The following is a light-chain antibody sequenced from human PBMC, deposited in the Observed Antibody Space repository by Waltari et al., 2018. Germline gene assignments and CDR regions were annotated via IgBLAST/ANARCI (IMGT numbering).Light chain of an antibody. Sequence: SYELTQPPSVSVSPGQTASITCPGDKLGDKYTCWYHQKPGQSPMLVIYQNNKRPSGIPERFSGSNSGNTATLTISDTQAVDEADYYCQAWDTTTAIFGGGTKLTVL. V-gene: IGLV3-1*01. CDR2: QNN. J-gene: IGLJ2*01. CDR3: QAWDTTTAI. CDR1: KLGDKY.